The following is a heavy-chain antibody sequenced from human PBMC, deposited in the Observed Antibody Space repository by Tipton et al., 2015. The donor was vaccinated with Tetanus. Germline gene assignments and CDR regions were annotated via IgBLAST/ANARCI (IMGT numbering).Heavy chain of an antibody. D-gene: IGHD5-24*01. V-gene: IGHV6-1*01. CDR2: THYRSKWYS. J-gene: IGHJ3*02. CDR1: GDNVSRTSAS. Sequence: GLVKPSQTLSLSCAISGDNVSRTSASWHWIRQSPSRGLEWLGRTHYRSKWYSDYAVSVQPRIIINPDTSKNQVSLQLNSVTPEDTAVYYCARIGWLQQNKPAFDIWGQGTVVTVSS. CDR3: ARIGWLQQNKPAFDI.